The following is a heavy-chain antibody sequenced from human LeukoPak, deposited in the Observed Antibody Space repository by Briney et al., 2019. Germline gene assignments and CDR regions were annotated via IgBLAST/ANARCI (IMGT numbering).Heavy chain of an antibody. D-gene: IGHD3-22*01. CDR1: GGSISSYY. J-gene: IGHJ4*02. Sequence: SETLSLTCTVSGGSISSYYWSWIRQPPGKGLEWIGEINHSGSTNYNPSLKSRVTISVDTSKNQFSLKLSSVTAADTAVYYCARGSSAYYYDSSGYYDYWGQGTLVTVSS. V-gene: IGHV4-34*01. CDR2: INHSGST. CDR3: ARGSSAYYYDSSGYYDY.